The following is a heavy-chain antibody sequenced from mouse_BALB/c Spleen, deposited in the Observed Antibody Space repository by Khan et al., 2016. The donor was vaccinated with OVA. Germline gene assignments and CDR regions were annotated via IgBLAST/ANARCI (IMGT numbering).Heavy chain of an antibody. Sequence: EVQLQESGPGLVKPSQSLSLTCTVTGYSITSDYAWNWIRQFPGNKLEWMGYISYSGNTKYNPSPKSRISITRDTSKHQFFLQLNSVTIEDTARDNWARIYGGDFDYWGQGTTLTVSS. J-gene: IGHJ2*01. CDR1: GYSITSDYA. D-gene: IGHD1-1*01. V-gene: IGHV3-2*02. CDR3: ARIYGGDFDY. CDR2: ISYSGNT.